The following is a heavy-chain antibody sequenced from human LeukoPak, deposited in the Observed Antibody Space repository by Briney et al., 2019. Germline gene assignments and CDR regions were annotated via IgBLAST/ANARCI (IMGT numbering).Heavy chain of an antibody. CDR3: ARDDSSGYYHGAFDY. J-gene: IGHJ4*02. D-gene: IGHD3-22*01. CDR1: GGSISSYY. Sequence: SETLSLTCTVSGGSISSYYWSWIRQPPGKGLEWIGYIYYSGSTNYNPSLKSRVTISVDTSKNQFSLKLSSMTAADTAVYYCARDDSSGYYHGAFDYWGQGTLVTVSS. V-gene: IGHV4-59*01. CDR2: IYYSGST.